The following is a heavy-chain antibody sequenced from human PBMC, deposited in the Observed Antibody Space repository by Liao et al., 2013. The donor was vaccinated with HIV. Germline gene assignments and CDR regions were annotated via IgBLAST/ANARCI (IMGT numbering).Heavy chain of an antibody. CDR2: IYYSGST. Sequence: QVQLQQWGAGLLKPSETLSLTCTVSNGPITYYYWSWIRQPPGKGLEWIGYIYYSGSTNYNPSLKSRVTMSVDTSKRQLSLKVTSVTAADTAVYYCARGATEVTPVWYFDLWGRGTLVTVSS. J-gene: IGHJ2*01. D-gene: IGHD4-23*01. V-gene: IGHV4-59*01. CDR1: NGPITYYY. CDR3: ARGATEVTPVWYFDL.